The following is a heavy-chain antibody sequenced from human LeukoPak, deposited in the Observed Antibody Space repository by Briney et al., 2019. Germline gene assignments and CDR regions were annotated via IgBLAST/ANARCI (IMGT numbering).Heavy chain of an antibody. CDR1: GYSFTSYW. J-gene: IGHJ3*02. V-gene: IGHV5-51*01. CDR2: IYPGDSDT. CDR3: ARLAYYDSSGYYGDAFDI. D-gene: IGHD3-22*01. Sequence: GESLKISCKGSGYSFTSYWIGWVRQMPGKGLEWMGIIYPGDSDTRYSPSFQGQVTISADKSISTAYLQWSSLKASDTAMYYCARLAYYDSSGYYGDAFDIWGQGTMVTVSS.